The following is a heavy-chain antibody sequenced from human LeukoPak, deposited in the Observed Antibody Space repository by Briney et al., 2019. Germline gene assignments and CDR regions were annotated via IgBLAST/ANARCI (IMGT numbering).Heavy chain of an antibody. J-gene: IGHJ4*02. V-gene: IGHV4-39*01. CDR2: IYYSGNT. CDR1: GGSISSSSYY. Sequence: PSETLPLTCTVSGGSISSSSYYWGWIRQPPGKGLEWIGSIYYSGNTYYNPSLKSRVTISVDTSKNQVSLKVTSVTAADTALYYCARRRTYDILTGYPQYYFDYWGQGALVTVSS. D-gene: IGHD3-9*01. CDR3: ARRRTYDILTGYPQYYFDY.